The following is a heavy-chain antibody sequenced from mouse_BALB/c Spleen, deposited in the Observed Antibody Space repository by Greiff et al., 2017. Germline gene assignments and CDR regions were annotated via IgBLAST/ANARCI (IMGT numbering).Heavy chain of an antibody. CDR3: ARAYYYGRSLDY. J-gene: IGHJ2*01. Sequence: QVQLQQSGAELVRPGVSVKISCKGSGYTFTDYAMHWVKQSHAKSLEWIGVISTYYGDASYNQKFKGKATMTVDKSSSTAYMELARLTSEDSAIYYCARAYYYGRSLDYWGQGTTLTVAS. D-gene: IGHD1-1*01. CDR1: GYTFTDYA. V-gene: IGHV1S137*01. CDR2: ISTYYGDA.